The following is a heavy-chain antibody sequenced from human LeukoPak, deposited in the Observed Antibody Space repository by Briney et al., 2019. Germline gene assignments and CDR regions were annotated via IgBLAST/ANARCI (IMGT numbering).Heavy chain of an antibody. Sequence: ASETLSLTCAVYGGSFSGYYWSWIRQPPGKGLEWIGEINHSGSTNYNPSLKSRVTISVDTSKNQFSLKLSSVTPEDTAVYYCARDIFYLDVWGRGTRVTVSS. J-gene: IGHJ2*01. V-gene: IGHV4-34*01. CDR1: GGSFSGYY. CDR3: ARDIFYLDV. CDR2: INHSGST.